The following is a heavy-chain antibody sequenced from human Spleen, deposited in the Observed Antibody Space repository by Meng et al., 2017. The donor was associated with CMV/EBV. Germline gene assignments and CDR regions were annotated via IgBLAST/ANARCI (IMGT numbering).Heavy chain of an antibody. J-gene: IGHJ5*02. CDR2: TYYSGSA. Sequence: SETLSLTCIVSGGSISSSNYYWAWIRQPPGEGLEWIGSTYYSGSAYYNPSLKSRVTISVDTSKNQFSLKLISVTAADTAVYYCARDGLQSAMIVAVGSPYNWFDPWGQGTLVTVSS. CDR1: GGSISSSNYY. CDR3: ARDGLQSAMIVAVGSPYNWFDP. D-gene: IGHD3-22*01. V-gene: IGHV4-39*07.